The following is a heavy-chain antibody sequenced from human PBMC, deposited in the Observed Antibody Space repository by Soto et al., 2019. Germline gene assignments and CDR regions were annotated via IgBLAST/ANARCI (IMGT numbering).Heavy chain of an antibody. CDR2: IYATWTT. J-gene: IGHJ6*02. D-gene: IGHD3-9*01. Sequence: QVQLQESGPGLVKPSETLSLTCTVSAGSISSHYWSWIRQPVGKGLEWIGHIYATWTTNYNPPLNNRVTMSVDTSKNQFSLRLNSVTAADTAVYYCARDGLDWSIEGLDVWGRGTTVTVSS. V-gene: IGHV4-4*07. CDR1: AGSISSHY. CDR3: ARDGLDWSIEGLDV.